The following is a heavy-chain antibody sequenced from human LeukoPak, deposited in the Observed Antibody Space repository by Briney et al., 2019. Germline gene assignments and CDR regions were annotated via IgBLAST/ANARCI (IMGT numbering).Heavy chain of an antibody. J-gene: IGHJ4*02. Sequence: GASVKVSCKASGYTITSLDINWVRQATGQGLEWMGWTNPNSGYTGYAQKFRGRVTITRNTSISTAYMELSSLRSEDTAVYYCARVAGSIDYWGQGTLVTVSS. D-gene: IGHD6-19*01. V-gene: IGHV1-8*03. CDR1: GYTITSLD. CDR2: TNPNSGYT. CDR3: ARVAGSIDY.